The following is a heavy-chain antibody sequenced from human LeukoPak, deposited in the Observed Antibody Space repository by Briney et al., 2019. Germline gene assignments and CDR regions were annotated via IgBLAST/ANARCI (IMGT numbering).Heavy chain of an antibody. D-gene: IGHD6-6*01. J-gene: IGHJ5*02. V-gene: IGHV1-2*06. CDR1: GYTFTGYY. Sequence: ASVTVSCTASGYTFTGYYMHWVRQAPGQGLEWMGRINPNSGGTNYAQKFQGRVTMTRDTSISTAYMELSRLRSDDTAVYYCARVVIAARRGGVNWFDPWGQGTLVTVSS. CDR3: ARVVIAARRGGVNWFDP. CDR2: INPNSGGT.